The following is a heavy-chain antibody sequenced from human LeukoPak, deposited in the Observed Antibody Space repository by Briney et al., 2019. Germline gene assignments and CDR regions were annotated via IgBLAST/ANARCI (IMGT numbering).Heavy chain of an antibody. CDR3: AGFNSVDY. D-gene: IGHD3-3*01. CDR2: INHSGST. Sequence: SETLSLTCAVYGGSFSGYYWTWIRQPPGKGLEWIGEINHSGSTNYNPSLKSRVTISVDTSKNQFSLRLSSVTAADTAVYYCAGFNSVDYWGRGTLVTVSS. CDR1: GGSFSGYY. J-gene: IGHJ4*02. V-gene: IGHV4-34*01.